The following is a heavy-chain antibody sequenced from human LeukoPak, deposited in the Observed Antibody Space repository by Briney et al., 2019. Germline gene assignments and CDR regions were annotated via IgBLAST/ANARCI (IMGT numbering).Heavy chain of an antibody. V-gene: IGHV1-18*01. J-gene: IGHJ4*02. CDR2: ISAYNGNT. CDR1: GYIFTTYG. Sequence: ASVKVSCKTSGYIFTTYGITWVRQAPGQGLEWMGWISAYNGNTNYAQRLQGRVTMTTDTSTSTAYMELRSLRSDDTAVYYCARDPIVVAPVGIYDYWGQGTLVTVSS. CDR3: ARDPIVVAPVGIYDY. D-gene: IGHD2-2*02.